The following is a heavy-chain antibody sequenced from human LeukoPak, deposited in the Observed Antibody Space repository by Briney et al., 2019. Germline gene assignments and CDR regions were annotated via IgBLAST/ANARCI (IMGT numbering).Heavy chain of an antibody. V-gene: IGHV5-51*01. D-gene: IGHD4-17*01. J-gene: IGHJ2*01. CDR3: ARNYYGDYWYFDL. CDR1: GCSFTSYW. CDR2: IYPGDSDT. Sequence: GESLKISCKGSGCSFTSYWIGWVRQMPGKGLEWMGIIYPGDSDTRYSPSFQGQVTISADKSISTAYLQWSSLKASDTAMYYCARNYYGDYWYFDLWGRGTLVTVSS.